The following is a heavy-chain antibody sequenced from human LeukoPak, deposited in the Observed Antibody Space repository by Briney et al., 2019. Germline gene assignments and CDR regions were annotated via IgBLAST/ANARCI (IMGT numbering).Heavy chain of an antibody. CDR3: ARDIGRYSSYLFDY. CDR1: GYTFTGYY. Sequence: ASVKVSCKASGYTFTGYYMHWVRQAPGQGLEWMGWINPNSGGTNYAQKFQGRVTMTRDTFISTAYMELSRLRSDDTAVYYCARDIGRYSSYLFDYWGQGTLVTVSS. D-gene: IGHD6-13*01. V-gene: IGHV1-2*02. CDR2: INPNSGGT. J-gene: IGHJ4*02.